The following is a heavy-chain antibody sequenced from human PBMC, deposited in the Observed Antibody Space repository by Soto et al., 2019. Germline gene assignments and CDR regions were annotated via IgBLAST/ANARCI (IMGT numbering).Heavy chain of an antibody. Sequence: QVQLVESGGGVVQPGRSLRLSCAASGFTFSSYGMHWVRQAPGKGLEWVAVIWYDGSNKYYADSVKGRFTISRDNSKNTLYLQMNSLRAEATAVYYCARDRDGDYYFDYWGQATLVTVSS. CDR2: IWYDGSNK. D-gene: IGHD4-17*01. V-gene: IGHV3-33*01. CDR1: GFTFSSYG. CDR3: ARDRDGDYYFDY. J-gene: IGHJ4*02.